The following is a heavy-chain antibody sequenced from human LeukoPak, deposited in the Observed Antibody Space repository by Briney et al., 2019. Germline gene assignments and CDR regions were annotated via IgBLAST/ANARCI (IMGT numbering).Heavy chain of an antibody. D-gene: IGHD3-22*01. J-gene: IGHJ3*02. CDR3: ARCYYASSGYYGNDAFDI. CDR2: ISYDGSNK. Sequence: GRSLRLSCAASGFTFSSYAMHWVRQAPGKGLEWVAVISYDGSNKYYADSVKGRFTISRDNSKNTLYLQMNSLRAEDTAVYYCARCYYASSGYYGNDAFDIWGQGTMVTVSS. V-gene: IGHV3-30-3*01. CDR1: GFTFSSYA.